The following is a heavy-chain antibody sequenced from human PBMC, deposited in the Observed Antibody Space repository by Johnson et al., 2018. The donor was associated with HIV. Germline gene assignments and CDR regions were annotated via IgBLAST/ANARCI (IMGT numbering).Heavy chain of an antibody. Sequence: QVQLVESGGGVVQPGRSLRLSCAASGFTFSSYGMHWVRQAPAKGLEWVAVISYDGSNKYYADSVKGRFTISRDNSKNTLYLQMNSLRAEDTAVYYCARCDRDGQQWRSAFDIWGQGTMV. CDR1: GFTFSSYG. D-gene: IGHD6-19*01. CDR2: ISYDGSNK. CDR3: ARCDRDGQQWRSAFDI. J-gene: IGHJ3*02. V-gene: IGHV3-30*03.